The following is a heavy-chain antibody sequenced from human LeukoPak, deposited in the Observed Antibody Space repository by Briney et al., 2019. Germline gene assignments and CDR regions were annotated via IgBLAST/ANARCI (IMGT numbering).Heavy chain of an antibody. CDR1: GFTVSSNS. Sequence: GGALRLSCAASGFTVSSNSMSWVRQAPGKGLVWVSVIYTGGTTYYADSVKGRFTISRDNSKNTLYLQMNSLRAEDTAVYYCARDVAAPGGVYFDYWGQGTLVTVSS. D-gene: IGHD3-16*01. V-gene: IGHV3-66*01. CDR2: IYTGGTT. CDR3: ARDVAAPGGVYFDY. J-gene: IGHJ4*02.